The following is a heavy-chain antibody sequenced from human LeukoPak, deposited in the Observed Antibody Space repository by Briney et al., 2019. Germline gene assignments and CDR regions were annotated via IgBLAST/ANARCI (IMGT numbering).Heavy chain of an antibody. CDR2: IYYSGST. Sequence: SETLSLTCTVSGGSISSYYWSWLRQPPGKGLEWIGYIYYSGSTNYNPSLKSRVTISVDTSKNQFSLKLSSVTAADTAVYYCARHPPGQPAFFDYWGQGTLVTVSS. D-gene: IGHD3-3*02. V-gene: IGHV4-59*08. J-gene: IGHJ4*02. CDR1: GGSISSYY. CDR3: ARHPPGQPAFFDY.